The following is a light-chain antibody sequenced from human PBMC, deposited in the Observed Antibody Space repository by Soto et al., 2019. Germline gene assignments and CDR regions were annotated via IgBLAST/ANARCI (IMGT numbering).Light chain of an antibody. V-gene: IGKV2-28*01. CDR2: LGS. CDR3: MQALQTPFT. J-gene: IGKJ3*01. CDR1: QSLLHSNGYNY. Sequence: DIVMTQSPLSLPVTPGEPASIPCRSSQSLLHSNGYNYLDWYLQKPGQSPQLLIYLGSNRASGVTDRFSGSGSGTDFTLKISRVEAEDVEVYYCMQALQTPFTFGPGTKVDIK.